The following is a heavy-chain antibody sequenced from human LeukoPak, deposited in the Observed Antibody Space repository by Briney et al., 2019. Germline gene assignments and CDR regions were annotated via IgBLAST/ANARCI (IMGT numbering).Heavy chain of an antibody. CDR2: IYTSGST. Sequence: SETLSLTCTVSGGSISSYYWSWIRQPAGKGLEWIGRIYTSGSTNYNPSLKSRVTMSVDTSKNQFSLKLSSVTAADTAVYYCARDTQSNYYYYYMDVWGKGTTVTVSS. V-gene: IGHV4-4*07. CDR1: GGSISSYY. CDR3: ARDTQSNYYYYYMDV. J-gene: IGHJ6*03.